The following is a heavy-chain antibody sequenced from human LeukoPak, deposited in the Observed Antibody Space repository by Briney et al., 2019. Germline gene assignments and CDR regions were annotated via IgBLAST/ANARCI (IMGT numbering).Heavy chain of an antibody. CDR1: GFTFSSYS. J-gene: IGHJ4*02. CDR2: ISSSSSYI. CDR3: ARDSSSWTLFDY. Sequence: GGSLRLSCAASGFTFSSYSMNWVRQAPGKGLEWVSSISSSSSYIYYADSVKGRFTISRDNAKNSLYLQMNSLRAEDTAVYYCARDSSSWTLFDYWGQGTLVTVPS. V-gene: IGHV3-21*01. D-gene: IGHD6-13*01.